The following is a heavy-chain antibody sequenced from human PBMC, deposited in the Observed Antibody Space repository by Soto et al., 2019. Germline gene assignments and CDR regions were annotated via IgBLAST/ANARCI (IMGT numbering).Heavy chain of an antibody. Sequence: ASVKVSCKASGYTFTSYAMHWVRQAPGQRLEWMGWINAGNGNTKYSQKFQGRVTITRDTSASTAYMELSSLRSEDTAVYYCARDIFKVACLWSVDKAMALDYSSQGTQVTGSS. CDR1: GYTFTSYA. J-gene: IGHJ4*02. CDR2: INAGNGNT. CDR3: ARDIFKVACLWSVDKAMALDY. D-gene: IGHD5-18*01. V-gene: IGHV1-3*01.